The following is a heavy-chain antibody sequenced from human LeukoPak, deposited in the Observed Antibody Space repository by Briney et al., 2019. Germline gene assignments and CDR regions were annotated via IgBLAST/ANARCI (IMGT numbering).Heavy chain of an antibody. D-gene: IGHD1-14*01. Sequence: GGSLRLSCAASGFTFSSYAMSWVRQAPGKGLEWVSAISGSGGSTYYADSVKGRFTISRDNPKNTLYLQMNSLRAEDTAVYYCAKDPLSPEYYYYYYGMDVWGQGTTVTVSS. CDR3: AKDPLSPEYYYYYYGMDV. J-gene: IGHJ6*02. CDR1: GFTFSSYA. CDR2: ISGSGGST. V-gene: IGHV3-23*01.